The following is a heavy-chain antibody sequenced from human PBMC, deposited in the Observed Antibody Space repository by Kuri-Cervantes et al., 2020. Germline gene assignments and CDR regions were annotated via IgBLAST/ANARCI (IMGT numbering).Heavy chain of an antibody. CDR1: GFTFDDYA. CDR3: ARGLRGGYYGMDV. J-gene: IGHJ6*02. CDR2: ISWNSGSI. V-gene: IGHV3-9*01. D-gene: IGHD2-21*01. Sequence: SLKISCAASGFTFDDYAMHWVRQAPGKGLEWVSGISWNSGSIGYADSVKGRFTISRENAKNSLYLQMNSLRAGDTAVYYCARGLRGGYYGMDVWGQGTTVTVSS.